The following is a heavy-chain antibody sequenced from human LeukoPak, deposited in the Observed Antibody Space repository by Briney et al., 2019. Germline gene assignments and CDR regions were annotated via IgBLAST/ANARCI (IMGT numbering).Heavy chain of an antibody. J-gene: IGHJ4*02. CDR1: GYSISSAYY. V-gene: IGHV4-38-2*02. Sequence: SETLSLTCAVSGYSISSAYYWGWMRQPPGKGLEWIGSIHHTGSTYYNPSLKSRVTISRDTSKNQFSLKLSSVTAADTAVYYCARDKMGGADYWGQGTLVTVSS. CDR2: IHHTGST. D-gene: IGHD3-16*01. CDR3: ARDKMGGADY.